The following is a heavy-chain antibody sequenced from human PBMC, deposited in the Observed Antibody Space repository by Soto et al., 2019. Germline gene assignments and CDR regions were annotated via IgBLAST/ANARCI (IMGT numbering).Heavy chain of an antibody. V-gene: IGHV1-18*01. Sequence: GASVKVSCKASGYTFTSYGISWVRQAPGQGLEWMGWISAYNGNTNYTQKLQGRVTMTTDTYTSTDNIKLRSLRSDDTAVYYCARVEYDFWSGYSNWFDPWG. CDR1: GYTFTSYG. CDR2: ISAYNGNT. J-gene: IGHJ5*02. D-gene: IGHD3-3*01. CDR3: ARVEYDFWSGYSNWFDP.